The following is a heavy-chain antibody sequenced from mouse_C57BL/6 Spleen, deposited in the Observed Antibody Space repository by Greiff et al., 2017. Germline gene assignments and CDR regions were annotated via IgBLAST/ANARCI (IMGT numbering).Heavy chain of an antibody. CDR1: GFTFSSYA. CDR3: ARDHDYDYFDY. Sequence: EVKLVESGGGLVKPGGSLKLSCAASGFTFSSYAMSWVRQTPEKRLEWVATISDGGSYTYYPDNVKGRFTISRDNAKNNLYLQMSHLKSEDTAMYYCARDHDYDYFDYWGQGTTLTVSS. J-gene: IGHJ2*01. D-gene: IGHD2-4*01. CDR2: ISDGGSYT. V-gene: IGHV5-4*01.